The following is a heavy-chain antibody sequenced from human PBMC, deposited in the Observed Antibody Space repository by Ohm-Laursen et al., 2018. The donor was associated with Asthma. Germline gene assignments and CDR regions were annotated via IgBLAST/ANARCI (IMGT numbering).Heavy chain of an antibody. V-gene: IGHV4-31*03. CDR2: MYYTGST. CDR3: ARVPQDYGDYVGFGYYYYYGMDV. Sequence: SQTLSLTCIVSGVSINSGGYYWTWIRQLPGKGLEWIGYMYYTGSTYYNPSLKSRGSISVDTSKNQFSLKLSSVTAADTAVYYCARVPQDYGDYVGFGYYYYYGMDVWGQGTTVTVSS. D-gene: IGHD4-17*01. J-gene: IGHJ6*02. CDR1: GVSINSGGYY.